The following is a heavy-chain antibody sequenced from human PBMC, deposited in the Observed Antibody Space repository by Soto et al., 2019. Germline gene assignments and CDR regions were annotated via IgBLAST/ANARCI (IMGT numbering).Heavy chain of an antibody. CDR3: ARYAAEVTTFFDH. V-gene: IGHV3-11*06. J-gene: IGHJ4*02. CDR2: ISGSSGSK. CDR1: GFIFNDYY. Sequence: LRLSCAASGFIFNDYYMSWIRQAPGKGLEWLSNISGSSGSKKYADAGKGRFTISRDNAKKSLYLEMHSLRAEDTAVYYCARYAAEVTTFFDHWGQGTLVTVSS. D-gene: IGHD4-17*01.